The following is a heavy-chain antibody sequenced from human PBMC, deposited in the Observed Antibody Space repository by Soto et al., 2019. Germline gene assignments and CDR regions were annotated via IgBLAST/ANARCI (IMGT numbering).Heavy chain of an antibody. J-gene: IGHJ5*02. CDR1: RGSISPYY. CDR3: ARAPRGTTSSNSWFDP. D-gene: IGHD2-15*01. CDR2: IYYNGNT. Sequence: SETLSLTCTVSRGSISPYYWSWIRQPPGKGLEWIGYIYYNGNTNYNPSLKSRVTISVDTSKNQFSLKLSSVTAADTAVYYCARAPRGTTSSNSWFDPWGQGALVTVSS. V-gene: IGHV4-59*01.